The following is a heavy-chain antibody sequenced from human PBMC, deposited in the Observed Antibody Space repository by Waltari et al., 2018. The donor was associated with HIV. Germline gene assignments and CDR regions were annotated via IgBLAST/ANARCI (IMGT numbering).Heavy chain of an antibody. CDR3: AKSQGSGTYYYGMDV. CDR1: GFTFSSAA. D-gene: IGHD3-10*01. V-gene: IGHV3-23*01. CDR2: ISGSGGST. Sequence: EVQLLESGGGLVQPGGSLSPSCAASGFTFSSAAMSWVRQAPGKGLEWVSAISGSGGSTYYADSVKGRFTISRDNSKNTLYLQMNSLRAEDTAVYYCAKSQGSGTYYYGMDVWGQGTTVTVSS. J-gene: IGHJ6*02.